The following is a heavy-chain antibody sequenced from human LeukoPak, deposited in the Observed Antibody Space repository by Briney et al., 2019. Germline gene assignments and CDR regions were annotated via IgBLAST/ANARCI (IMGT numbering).Heavy chain of an antibody. Sequence: GGSLRLSCSASGFTFSSYAMHWLRQAPGKGLEYVSAISSNGGSTYYADSVKGRFTISRDNYKNTLNLQRSSLRAEDTAVYYCVVSYLYAFDIWGQGTMVTVSS. CDR2: ISSNGGST. J-gene: IGHJ3*02. CDR3: VVSYLYAFDI. D-gene: IGHD5-18*01. V-gene: IGHV3-64D*09. CDR1: GFTFSSYA.